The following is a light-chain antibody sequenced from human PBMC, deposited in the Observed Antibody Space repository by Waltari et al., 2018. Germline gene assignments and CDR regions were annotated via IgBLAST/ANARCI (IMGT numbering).Light chain of an antibody. Sequence: QSVLTQPPSVSGPPGQRVTISCSGRPSNNGAGHDVPWYQHLPGTAPKLLIYGNNNRPSGVPDRFSGSKSGTSASLAITGLQADDEADYFCQSFDNMLSGGVVFGGGTKLAVL. CDR1: PSNNGAGHD. V-gene: IGLV1-40*01. CDR2: GNN. CDR3: QSFDNMLSGGVV. J-gene: IGLJ2*01.